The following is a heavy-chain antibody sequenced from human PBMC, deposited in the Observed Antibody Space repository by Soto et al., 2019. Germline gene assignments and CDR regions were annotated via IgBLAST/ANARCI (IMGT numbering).Heavy chain of an antibody. D-gene: IGHD1-7*01. CDR3: ITAANLVHSRGHG. CDR1: AFIFSNAW. CDR2: IKSKPDGATT. V-gene: IGHV3-15*01. J-gene: IGHJ6*01. Sequence: GGSPRHSYTRSAFIFSNAWMSWVRQAPGKGLEWVGRIKSKPDGATTDYAAPVNGRFTISRDDSKNTVFLQMNSLKTEDTAVYDSITAANLVHSRGHG.